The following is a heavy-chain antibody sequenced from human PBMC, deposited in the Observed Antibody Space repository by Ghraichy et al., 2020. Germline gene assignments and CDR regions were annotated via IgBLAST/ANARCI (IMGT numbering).Heavy chain of an antibody. J-gene: IGHJ4*02. CDR3: AKDLDRVTGSPSLTYYLDY. V-gene: IGHV3-23*01. Sequence: GGSLRLSCAASGFTFSSYAMSWVRQAPGKGLEWVSAISGSGGSTYYADSVKGRFTISRDNSKNTLYLQMNSLRAEDTAVYYCAKDLDRVTGSPSLTYYLDYWDQGTLVTVSS. CDR1: GFTFSSYA. CDR2: ISGSGGST. D-gene: IGHD2-21*02.